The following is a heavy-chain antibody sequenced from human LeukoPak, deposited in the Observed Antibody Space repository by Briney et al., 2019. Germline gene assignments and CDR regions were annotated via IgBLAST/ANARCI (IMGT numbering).Heavy chain of an antibody. D-gene: IGHD3-22*01. CDR2: ISSSSSYI. Sequence: GGSLRLSCAASGLTFSSYSMNWVRQAPGKGLEWVSSISSSSSYIYYADSVKGRFTISRDNAKNSLYLQMNSLRAEDTTVYYCARDGDYYDSSGYRANFDYWGQGTLVTVSS. CDR3: ARDGDYYDSSGYRANFDY. V-gene: IGHV3-21*01. J-gene: IGHJ4*02. CDR1: GLTFSSYS.